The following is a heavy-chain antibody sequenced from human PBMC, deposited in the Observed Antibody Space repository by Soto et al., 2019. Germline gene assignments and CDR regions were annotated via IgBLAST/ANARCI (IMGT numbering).Heavy chain of an antibody. D-gene: IGHD2-2*01. CDR1: GFTFSNAW. J-gene: IGHJ6*02. CDR2: IKSKTDGGTT. Sequence: PGGSLRLSCAASGFTFSNAWMSWVRQAPGKGLEWVGRIKSKTDGGTTDYAAPVKGRFTISRDDSKNTLYLQMNSLKTEDTAVYYSTTDGGIVVVPARYYYYGMDVWGQGTTVTVSS. CDR3: TTDGGIVVVPARYYYYGMDV. V-gene: IGHV3-15*01.